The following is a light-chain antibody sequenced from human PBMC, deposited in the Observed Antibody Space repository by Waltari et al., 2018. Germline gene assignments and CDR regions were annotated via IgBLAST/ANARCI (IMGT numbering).Light chain of an antibody. CDR2: WAS. V-gene: IGKV4-1*01. CDR1: QNVLYSPTTTDH. CDR3: QQCYTSPYT. Sequence: DIVLTQSPDSLAASLGERVTINCKSSQNVLYSPTTTDHLAWYQQKPGQPPKLLIYWASTRESGVPDRFSGSGSGTDFSLTISSLQAEDVAVYYCQQCYTSPYTFGQGTKVEIK. J-gene: IGKJ2*01.